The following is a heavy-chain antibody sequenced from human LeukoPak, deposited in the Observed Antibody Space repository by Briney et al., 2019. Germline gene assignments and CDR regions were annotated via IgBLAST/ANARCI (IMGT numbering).Heavy chain of an antibody. Sequence: HSGGSLRLSCAASGFTFSDSGMYWVRQSPGKGLEWVALIWYDGSNKYYADSVKGRFTISRDNSKNTLHLQMNSLRAEDTAVYYCAKGRWVQPAGYLDFSGQGTLVTVSA. D-gene: IGHD5-24*01. J-gene: IGHJ4*02. CDR2: IWYDGSNK. CDR1: GFTFSDSG. V-gene: IGHV3-33*06. CDR3: AKGRWVQPAGYLDF.